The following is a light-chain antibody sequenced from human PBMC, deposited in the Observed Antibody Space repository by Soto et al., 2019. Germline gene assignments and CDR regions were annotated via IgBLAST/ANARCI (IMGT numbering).Light chain of an antibody. CDR1: SSDVGGYNY. CDR3: SSYTSSSILGYV. V-gene: IGLV2-14*01. J-gene: IGLJ1*01. CDR2: DVS. Sequence: QSALTQPASVSGSPGQSITISCTGTSSDVGGYNYVSWYQQHPGKAPKLMIYDVSNRPSGVSNRFSGSKSGNTASLTISGLQAEDEADYYCSSYTSSSILGYVFGTRTKVTVL.